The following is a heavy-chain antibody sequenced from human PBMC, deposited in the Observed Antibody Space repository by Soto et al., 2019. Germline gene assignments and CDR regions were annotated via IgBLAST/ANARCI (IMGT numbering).Heavy chain of an antibody. V-gene: IGHV3-33*01. Sequence: QVQLVESGGGVVQPGRSLRLSCAVSGFTFSSYTMHWVRQAPGKGLEWVASIWYDGTNQYYIESVKGRFTISRSNSRNTMSLQMNSLRAEDTGVYYCAREVFRLQKHYFDSSGHYVGAHFDFWGQGTLVTVSS. D-gene: IGHD3-22*01. CDR2: IWYDGTNQ. CDR3: AREVFRLQKHYFDSSGHYVGAHFDF. CDR1: GFTFSSYT. J-gene: IGHJ4*02.